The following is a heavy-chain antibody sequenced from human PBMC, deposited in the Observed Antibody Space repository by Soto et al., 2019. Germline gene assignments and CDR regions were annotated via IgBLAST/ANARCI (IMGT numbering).Heavy chain of an antibody. Sequence: CKASGYTFTSYYMHWVRQAPGQGLEWTGIINPSGGSTSYAQKFQGRVTMTRDTSTSTVYMELSSLRSEDTAVYYCARDSGYDYPTYWGQGTLVTVSS. V-gene: IGHV1-46*03. CDR1: GYTFTSYY. CDR3: ARDSGYDYPTY. J-gene: IGHJ4*02. CDR2: INPSGGST. D-gene: IGHD5-12*01.